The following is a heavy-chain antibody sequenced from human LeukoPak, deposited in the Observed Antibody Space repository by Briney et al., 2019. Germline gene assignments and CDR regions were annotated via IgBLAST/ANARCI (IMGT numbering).Heavy chain of an antibody. D-gene: IGHD2-21*01. V-gene: IGHV3-23*01. CDR3: AKDFRIGYSAHFDY. J-gene: IGHJ4*02. Sequence: GGSLRLSCVGSGFTFRSHAMSWVRQAPEKGPEFVSGIYENGGTTYYADSVKGRFSISRDNSKNTLYLQMDSLRGEDTAVYYCAKDFRIGYSAHFDYWGQGALVTVSS. CDR2: IYENGGTT. CDR1: GFTFRSHA.